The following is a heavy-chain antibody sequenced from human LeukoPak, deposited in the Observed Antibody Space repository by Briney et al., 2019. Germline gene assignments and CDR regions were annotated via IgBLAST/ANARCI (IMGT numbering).Heavy chain of an antibody. CDR2: IIPIFGTA. Sequence: GASVKVSCKASGGTFSSYAISWVRQAPGQGLEWMGGIIPIFGTANYAQKFQGRVTITADESTSTAYMELRSLRSEDTAVYYCARNRIAMVRGVMPPYYYYYYMDVWGKGTTVTISS. D-gene: IGHD3-10*01. J-gene: IGHJ6*03. V-gene: IGHV1-69*13. CDR3: ARNRIAMVRGVMPPYYYYYYMDV. CDR1: GGTFSSYA.